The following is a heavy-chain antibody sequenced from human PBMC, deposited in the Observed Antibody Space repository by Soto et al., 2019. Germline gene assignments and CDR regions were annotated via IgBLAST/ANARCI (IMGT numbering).Heavy chain of an antibody. CDR2: IYYSGST. CDR1: GGSISSSSYY. J-gene: IGHJ4*02. V-gene: IGHV4-39*02. CDR3: AREGRYCSGGSCYPNFDY. D-gene: IGHD2-15*01. Sequence: SETLSLTCTVSGGSISSSSYYWGWIRQPPGKGLEWIGSIYYSGSTYYNPSLKSRVTISVDTSKNQFSLKLSSVTAADTAVYYCAREGRYCSGGSCYPNFDYWGQGTLVTVSS.